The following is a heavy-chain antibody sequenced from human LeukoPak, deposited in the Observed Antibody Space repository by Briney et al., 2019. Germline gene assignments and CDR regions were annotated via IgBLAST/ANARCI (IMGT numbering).Heavy chain of an antibody. CDR2: IWYDGSNK. CDR1: GFTFSSYG. J-gene: IGHJ4*02. V-gene: IGHV3-33*01. D-gene: IGHD4-11*01. Sequence: GGSLRLSCAASGFTFSSYGMHWVRQAPGKGLEWVAVIWYDGSNKYYADSVKGRFTISRDNSKKTVYLQMNSLRAEDTAVYYCADPTVADFWGQGTLVTVSS. CDR3: ADPTVADF.